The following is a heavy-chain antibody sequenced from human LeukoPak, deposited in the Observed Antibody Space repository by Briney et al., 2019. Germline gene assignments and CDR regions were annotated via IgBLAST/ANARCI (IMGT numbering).Heavy chain of an antibody. CDR3: ATINFRPY. CDR2: ISSSSNYI. J-gene: IGHJ4*02. D-gene: IGHD1-1*01. CDR1: GFTFSSYS. V-gene: IGHV3-21*04. Sequence: GGSLRLSCAASGFTFSSYSMNWVRQAPGKGLEWVSSISSSSNYIYYADSVKGRFTISRDDAKNSLFLLRAEDTAIYYCATINFRPYWGQGTLVTVSS.